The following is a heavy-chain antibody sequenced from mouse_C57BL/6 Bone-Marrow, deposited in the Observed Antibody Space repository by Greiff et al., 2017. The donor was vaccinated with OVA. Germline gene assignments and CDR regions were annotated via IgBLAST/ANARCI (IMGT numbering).Heavy chain of an antibody. Sequence: VQLQQSGAELVKPGASVKLSCKASGYTFTNYWMQWVKQRPGQGLEWIGEIDPSDSYTNYNQKFKGKATLTVDKSSSTAYMQLSSLTSEGSAVYYCASAVFAYWGQGTLVTVSA. J-gene: IGHJ3*01. V-gene: IGHV1-50*01. CDR2: IDPSDSYT. CDR1: GYTFTNYW. CDR3: ASAVFAY.